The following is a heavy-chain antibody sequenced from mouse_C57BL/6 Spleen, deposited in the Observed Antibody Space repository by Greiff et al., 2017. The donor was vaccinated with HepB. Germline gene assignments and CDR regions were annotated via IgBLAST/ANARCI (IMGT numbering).Heavy chain of an antibody. D-gene: IGHD1-1*02. V-gene: IGHV1-52*01. CDR1: GYTFTSYW. Sequence: VQLQQPGAELVRPGSSVKLSCKASGYTFTSYWMHWVKQRPIQGLEWIGNIDPSDSETHYNQKFKDKATLTVDKSSSTAYMQLSSLTSEDTAVYYCARDSGGRYYFDYWGQGTTLTVSS. CDR3: ARDSGGRYYFDY. J-gene: IGHJ2*01. CDR2: IDPSDSET.